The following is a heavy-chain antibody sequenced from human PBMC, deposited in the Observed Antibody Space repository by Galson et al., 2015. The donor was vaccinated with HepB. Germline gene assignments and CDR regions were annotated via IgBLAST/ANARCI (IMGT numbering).Heavy chain of an antibody. V-gene: IGHV3-33*01. CDR1: GFTFSSYG. CDR2: IWYDGSNK. Sequence: SLRLSCAASGFTFSSYGMHWVRQAPGKGLEWVAVIWYDGSNKYYADSVKGRFTISRDNSKNTLYLQMNSLRAEDTAVYYCARDSGDGYNFFDYWGQGTLVTVSS. CDR3: ARDSGDGYNFFDY. J-gene: IGHJ4*02. D-gene: IGHD5-24*01.